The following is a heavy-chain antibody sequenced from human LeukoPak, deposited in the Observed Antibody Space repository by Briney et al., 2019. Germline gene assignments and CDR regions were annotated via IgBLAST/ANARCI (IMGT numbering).Heavy chain of an antibody. CDR1: EFDFFSYG. CDR2: ILTDGSTT. D-gene: IGHD2-21*02. CDR3: ARELPREVTLDY. V-gene: IGHV3-74*01. Sequence: PGGSLRLSCVASEFDFFSYGMXXVXQAPGKXLVXVXRILTDGSTTSYADSVKGRFXISRDNAKNTLYLEMKSLRVEDTAVYYCARELPREVTLDYWGQGTLVTVSP. J-gene: IGHJ4*01.